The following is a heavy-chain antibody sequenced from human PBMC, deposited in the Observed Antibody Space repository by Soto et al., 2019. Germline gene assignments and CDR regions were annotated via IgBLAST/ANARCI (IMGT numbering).Heavy chain of an antibody. CDR1: GYTFTGYY. D-gene: IGHD6-19*01. Sequence: QVQLVQSGAEVKKPGASVKVSCKASGYTFTGYYMHWVRQAPGQGLEWMGWINPNSGGTNYAQKFQGWVTMTRDTSISTAYMELSRLRSDDTAVYYCARVNQRGSSGWSPYYFDYWGQGTLVTVSS. V-gene: IGHV1-2*04. CDR3: ARVNQRGSSGWSPYYFDY. CDR2: INPNSGGT. J-gene: IGHJ4*02.